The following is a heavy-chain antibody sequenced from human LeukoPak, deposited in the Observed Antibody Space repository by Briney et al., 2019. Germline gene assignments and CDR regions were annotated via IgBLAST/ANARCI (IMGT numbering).Heavy chain of an antibody. Sequence: GRSLRLSCAASGFTFSSYWMHWVRQAPGKGLVWVSHINSDGSTTNYADSVKGRFTISRDNAKNTLYLQMNSLRAEDTAVYYCARGIGSGWYLDWGQGTLVTVSS. V-gene: IGHV3-74*01. CDR1: GFTFSSYW. D-gene: IGHD6-19*01. J-gene: IGHJ4*02. CDR2: INSDGSTT. CDR3: ARGIGSGWYLD.